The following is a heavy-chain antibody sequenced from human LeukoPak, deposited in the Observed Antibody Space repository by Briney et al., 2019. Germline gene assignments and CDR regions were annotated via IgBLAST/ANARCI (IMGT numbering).Heavy chain of an antibody. CDR1: GYSFTSQD. Sequence: ASVKVSCKTSGYSFTSQDMHWVRQAPGQRLEWVGCISPDNGNAQYSQEFQGRVTITRDTSARTAYMELSSLRSEDVAVYYCTLYNYWGQGTLVTVSS. J-gene: IGHJ4*02. CDR3: TLYNY. CDR2: ISPDNGNA. D-gene: IGHD2-2*02. V-gene: IGHV1-3*03.